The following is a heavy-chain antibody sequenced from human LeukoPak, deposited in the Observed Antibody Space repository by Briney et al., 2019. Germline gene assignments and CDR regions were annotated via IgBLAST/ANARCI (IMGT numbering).Heavy chain of an antibody. V-gene: IGHV3-74*01. D-gene: IGHD4-17*01. J-gene: IGHJ4*02. CDR1: AFTFNTYW. CDR3: AKDLGDYDFDY. CDR2: INGDESST. Sequence: PGGSLRLSCAASAFTFNTYWMHWVRQVPGRGLEWVSRINGDESSTNYADSVKGRFTISRDNAKDTLYLHMNSLTAEDTAVYYCAKDLGDYDFDYWGQGTLVTVSS.